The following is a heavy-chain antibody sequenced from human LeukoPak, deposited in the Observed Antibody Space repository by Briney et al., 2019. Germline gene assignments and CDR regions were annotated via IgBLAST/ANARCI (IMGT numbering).Heavy chain of an antibody. V-gene: IGHV3-7*01. J-gene: IGHJ4*02. CDR2: IKQDGSEK. CDR3: ARDARYYYGSGSYYNHFDY. D-gene: IGHD3-10*01. Sequence: PGGSLRLSCAASGFTLSTFWMSWARQAPGKGLEWVANIKQDGSEKYYVDSVKGRFTISRDNAKNSLYLQMNSLRAEDTAVYYCARDARYYYGSGSYYNHFDYWGQGTLVTVSS. CDR1: GFTLSTFW.